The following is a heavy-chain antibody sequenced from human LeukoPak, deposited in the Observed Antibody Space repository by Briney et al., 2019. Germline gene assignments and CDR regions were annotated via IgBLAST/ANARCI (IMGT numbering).Heavy chain of an antibody. D-gene: IGHD6-13*01. CDR2: ISSSSSYI. V-gene: IGHV3-21*01. CDR1: GFTFSSYS. CDR3: ARDGSWDPFDY. J-gene: IGHJ4*02. Sequence: KSGGSLRLSCAASGFTFSSYSMTWVRQAPGKGLEWVSSISSSSSYIYYADSVKGRFTISRDNAKNSLYLQMNSLRAEDTAVYYCARDGSWDPFDYWGQGTLVTVSS.